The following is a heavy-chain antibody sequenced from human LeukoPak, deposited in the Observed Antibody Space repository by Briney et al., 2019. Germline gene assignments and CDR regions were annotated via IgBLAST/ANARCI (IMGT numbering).Heavy chain of an antibody. CDR2: VYFTGAT. CDR3: ARTLGAVWFGEPSPYFDY. J-gene: IGHJ4*02. Sequence: PSETLSLTCSVSGGSISSKNYYWAWIRQPPGKGLEWIGSVYFTGATNYSPPLQSRVTISGDTSKNQISLKLNSVTAADTAVYYCARTLGAVWFGEPSPYFDYWGQGTLVTVSS. CDR1: GGSISSKNYY. V-gene: IGHV4-39*01. D-gene: IGHD3-10*01.